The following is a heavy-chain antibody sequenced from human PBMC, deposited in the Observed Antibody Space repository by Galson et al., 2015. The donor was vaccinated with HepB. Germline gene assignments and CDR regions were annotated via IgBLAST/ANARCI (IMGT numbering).Heavy chain of an antibody. CDR3: ARGWRLRRFSNYFDY. D-gene: IGHD5-18*01. Sequence: SETLSLTCAVYGGSFSGYYWSWIRQPPGKGLEWIGEINHSGSTNYNPSLKSRVTISVDTSKNQFSLKLSSVTAADTAVYYCARGWRLRRFSNYFDYWGQGTLVTVSS. CDR1: GGSFSGYY. CDR2: INHSGST. J-gene: IGHJ4*02. V-gene: IGHV4-34*01.